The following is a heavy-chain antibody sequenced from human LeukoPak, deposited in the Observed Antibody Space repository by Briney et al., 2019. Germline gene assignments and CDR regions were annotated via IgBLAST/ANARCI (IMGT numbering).Heavy chain of an antibody. Sequence: GASVKVSCKASGYTFTGYYMHWVRQAPGQGLEWMGWINPNSGGTNYAQKFQGGVTMTRDTSISTAYMELTNLRPDDTAVYYCARDHCSSANCYEYHYHGMDVWGQGTTVTVSS. D-gene: IGHD2-2*01. CDR2: INPNSGGT. J-gene: IGHJ6*02. V-gene: IGHV1-2*02. CDR3: ARDHCSSANCYEYHYHGMDV. CDR1: GYTFTGYY.